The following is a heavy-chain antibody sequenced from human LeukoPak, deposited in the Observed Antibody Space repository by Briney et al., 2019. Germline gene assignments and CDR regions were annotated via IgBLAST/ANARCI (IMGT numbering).Heavy chain of an antibody. CDR2: INPDSGGT. D-gene: IGHD6-13*01. V-gene: IGHV1-2*02. J-gene: IGHJ5*02. Sequence: ASVKVSCKASGYSFTDYYMHWVRQAPGQGLEWMGWINPDSGGTKYAQNFQGRLTMTRDTSISTVYVELRWLRPDDTAVFYCARGAAGIGDWFDPWGQGTLVTVSS. CDR1: GYSFTDYY. CDR3: ARGAAGIGDWFDP.